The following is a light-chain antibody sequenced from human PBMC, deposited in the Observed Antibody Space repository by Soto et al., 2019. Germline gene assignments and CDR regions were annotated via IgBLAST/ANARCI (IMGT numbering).Light chain of an antibody. Sequence: EIVLTQSPATLSVSPGERATLSCRASQSVTNNLAWYQQRPGQSPRLIIYAASSRATGIPARFSGSGSWTEFTLTISSLQSEDVAVYYCQQYNNWPPWTFGQGTRVDIK. J-gene: IGKJ1*01. CDR3: QQYNNWPPWT. CDR1: QSVTNN. CDR2: AAS. V-gene: IGKV3-15*01.